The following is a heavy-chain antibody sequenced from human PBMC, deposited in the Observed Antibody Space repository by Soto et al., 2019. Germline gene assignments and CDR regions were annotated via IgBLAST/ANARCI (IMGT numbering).Heavy chain of an antibody. CDR3: ARDRGSSWSHDAFGI. CDR1: GFTFSSYG. J-gene: IGHJ3*02. V-gene: IGHV3-33*01. Sequence: GGSLRLSCAASGFTFSSYGMHWVRQAPGKGLEWVAVIWYDGSNKYYADSVKGRFTISRDNSKNTLYLQMNSLRAEDTAVYYCARDRGSSWSHDAFGIWGQGTMVTVSS. D-gene: IGHD6-13*01. CDR2: IWYDGSNK.